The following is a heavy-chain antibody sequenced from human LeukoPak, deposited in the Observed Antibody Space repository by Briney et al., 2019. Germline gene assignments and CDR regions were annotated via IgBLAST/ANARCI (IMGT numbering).Heavy chain of an antibody. CDR1: GSTFSSYS. CDR2: ISSSSSYI. D-gene: IGHD3-10*01. J-gene: IGHJ4*02. CDR3: ARADLIRGVIIVDH. V-gene: IGHV3-21*01. Sequence: PGGSLRLSCAASGSTFSSYSMNWVRQAPGKGLEWVSSISSSSSYIYYADSVKGRFTISRDNAKNSLYLQMNSLRAEDTAVYYCARADLIRGVIIVDHWGQGTLVTVSS.